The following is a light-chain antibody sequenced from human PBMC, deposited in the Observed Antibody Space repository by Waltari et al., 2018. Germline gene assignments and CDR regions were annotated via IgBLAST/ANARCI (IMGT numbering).Light chain of an antibody. CDR3: FLSYRGFRV. V-gene: IGLV7-46*01. CDR1: PGAVTRGLY. Sequence: QAVVTQEPSLTVSPGGTVPLTCGSSPGAVTRGLYPYWFQQKPGQAPRKLIHDTTKKYSWTPARFSGSLLGGKAALTLSGAQPEDEAEYFCFLSYRGFRVFGGGTKLTVL. J-gene: IGLJ3*02. CDR2: DTT.